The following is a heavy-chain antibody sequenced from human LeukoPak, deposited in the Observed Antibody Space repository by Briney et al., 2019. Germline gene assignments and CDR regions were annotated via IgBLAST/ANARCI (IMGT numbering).Heavy chain of an antibody. Sequence: SETLSLTCAVSGGSISSSNWWSWVRQPPGKGLEWIGEIYHSGSTNYNPSLKSRVTISVDKSKNQFSLKLSSVTAADTAVYYCAREVYTSGSHSFDPWGQGTLVIVSS. D-gene: IGHD3-10*01. CDR3: AREVYTSGSHSFDP. CDR1: GGSISSSNW. J-gene: IGHJ5*02. CDR2: IYHSGST. V-gene: IGHV4-4*02.